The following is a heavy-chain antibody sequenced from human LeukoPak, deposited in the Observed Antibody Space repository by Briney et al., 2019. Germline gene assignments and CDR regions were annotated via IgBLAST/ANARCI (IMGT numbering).Heavy chain of an antibody. V-gene: IGHV1-18*01. CDR1: GYTFTSYG. Sequence: ASVKVSCKASGYTFTSYGISWVRQAPGQGLEWMGWISAYNGNTNYAQKFQGRVTITADESTSTAYMELSSLRSEDTAVYYCASSYCGADCRNLYWYFDLWGRGTLVTVSS. D-gene: IGHD2-21*01. CDR2: ISAYNGNT. CDR3: ASSYCGADCRNLYWYFDL. J-gene: IGHJ2*01.